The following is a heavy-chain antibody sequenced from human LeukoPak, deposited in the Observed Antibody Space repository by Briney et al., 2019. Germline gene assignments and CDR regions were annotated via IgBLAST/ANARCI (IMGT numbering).Heavy chain of an antibody. J-gene: IGHJ4*02. D-gene: IGHD4-17*01. CDR2: IFPGDSDT. V-gene: IGHV5-51*01. CDR1: GYIFTSYW. Sequence: GESLKISCKGSGYIFTSYWIGWVRQLPGKGLEWMGIIFPGDSDTRYSPSFQGQVTISADKSITTAYLQWSSLKASDTAMYYCARRLDYGDYDYWGQGTLVTVSS. CDR3: ARRLDYGDYDY.